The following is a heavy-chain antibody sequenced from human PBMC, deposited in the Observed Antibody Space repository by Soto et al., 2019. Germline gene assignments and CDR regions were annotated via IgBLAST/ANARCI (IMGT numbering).Heavy chain of an antibody. J-gene: IGHJ4*02. CDR2: IHPDGTKR. V-gene: IGHV3-7*03. CDR1: GFIFTDYW. Sequence: EVQLVESGGGLVQPGGSLRLSCAASGFIFTDYWMSWVRQPPGQGLEWVASIHPDGTKRFYVDSVPGRFTISRDDAKNSVFLQMISLRAEDTSVYYCVRWESSGWYLGIWGQGTLGTVSS. CDR3: VRWESSGWYLGI. D-gene: IGHD6-19*01.